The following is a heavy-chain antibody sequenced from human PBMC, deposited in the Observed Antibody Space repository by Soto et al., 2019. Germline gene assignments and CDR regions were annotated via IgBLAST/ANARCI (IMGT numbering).Heavy chain of an antibody. CDR3: SKGRSELFYT. Sequence: GVSLRLSCAASGFPFRSYAMSWFRQAPGKGLEWVSAISGSGGSTYYADSVKGRFTISRDNSKNTLYLQMNSLRAEDTAVYYCSKGRSELFYTWGQGSSVILSS. CDR2: ISGSGGST. V-gene: IGHV3-23*01. D-gene: IGHD1-7*01. CDR1: GFPFRSYA. J-gene: IGHJ5*02.